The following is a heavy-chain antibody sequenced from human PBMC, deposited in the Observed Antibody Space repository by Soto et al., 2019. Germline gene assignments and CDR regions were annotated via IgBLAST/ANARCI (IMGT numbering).Heavy chain of an antibody. V-gene: IGHV4-39*01. CDR2: ISYSGST. J-gene: IGHJ6*02. D-gene: IGHD3-10*01. CDR1: GGSISSDSYY. CDR3: ASWRGSGLSYYGLDV. Sequence: PSETLSLTCTVSGGSISSDSYYWGWIRQSPEKGLEWIASISYSGSTYYNPTLKSRLIISVDTSKSQFSLKLSSVTAADTAIYYCASWRGSGLSYYGLDVWGQGTMVTVSS.